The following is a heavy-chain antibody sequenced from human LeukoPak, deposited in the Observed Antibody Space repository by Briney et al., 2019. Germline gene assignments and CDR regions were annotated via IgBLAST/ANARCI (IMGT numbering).Heavy chain of an antibody. CDR2: INPSGGST. J-gene: IGHJ4*02. Sequence: ASVKVSCKASGYTFTGYYMHWVRQAPGQGLEWMGIINPSGGSTSYAQKFQGRVTMTRDMSTSTVYMELSSLRSEDTAVYYCARDSGAVAATYYFDYWGQGTLVTVSS. D-gene: IGHD6-19*01. V-gene: IGHV1-46*01. CDR3: ARDSGAVAATYYFDY. CDR1: GYTFTGYY.